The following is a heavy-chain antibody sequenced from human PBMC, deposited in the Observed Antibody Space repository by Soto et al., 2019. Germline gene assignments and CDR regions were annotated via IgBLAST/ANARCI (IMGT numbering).Heavy chain of an antibody. CDR3: ARGQRSSDWFDP. J-gene: IGHJ5*02. V-gene: IGHV4-4*07. CDR2: IYSSGNT. D-gene: IGHD2-2*01. Sequence: ASETLSLTCSVSGGTISGYYWTWIRQPAGKGLEWIGRIYSSGNTKYNPSLQSRVTMSLDTSNNQFSLRLTSVTAADTAVYYCARGQRSSDWFDPWGQGTLVTVSS. CDR1: GGTISGYY.